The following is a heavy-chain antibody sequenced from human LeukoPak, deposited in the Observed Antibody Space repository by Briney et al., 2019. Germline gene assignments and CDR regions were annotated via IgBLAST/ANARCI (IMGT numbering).Heavy chain of an antibody. V-gene: IGHV5-51*01. J-gene: IGHJ6*03. Sequence: GESLKISCKGSRYSFTTYWIGWVRQMPGKGLEWMGIIYPDDSDTRYSPSFQGQVTISADKSIGTAYLQWSSLKASDTAMYYCARGTEAHYYDTDGYRYYYYYMDVWGKGTTVTVSS. D-gene: IGHD3-22*01. CDR1: RYSFTTYW. CDR3: ARGTEAHYYDTDGYRYYYYYMDV. CDR2: IYPDDSDT.